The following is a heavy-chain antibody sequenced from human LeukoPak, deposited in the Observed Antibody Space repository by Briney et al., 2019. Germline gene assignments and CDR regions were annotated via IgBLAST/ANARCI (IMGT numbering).Heavy chain of an antibody. CDR1: GFTFSSYA. D-gene: IGHD3-22*01. J-gene: IGHJ4*02. CDR3: AKDYYYDSSGFPGEFDY. Sequence: PGGSLRLSCAASGFTFSSYAMSWVRQAPGKGLEWVSAISGSGGSTYYADSVKGRFTISRDNSKNTLYLQMNSLRAEDTAVYYCAKDYYYDSSGFPGEFDYRGQGTLVTVSS. V-gene: IGHV3-23*01. CDR2: ISGSGGST.